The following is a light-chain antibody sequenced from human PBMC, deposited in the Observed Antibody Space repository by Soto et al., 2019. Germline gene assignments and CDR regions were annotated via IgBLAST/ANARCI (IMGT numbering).Light chain of an antibody. CDR1: DIGSKS. V-gene: IGLV3-21*04. CDR2: YDR. J-gene: IGLJ2*01. CDR3: QVWDSGSDHVV. Sequence: SYELTQSPSVSVAPGKTARITCGESDIGSKSVHWYQQKPGQAPVLVIYYDRHRPSGIPERFSGSNSGNTATLTISRVEAGDEDDYYCQVWDSGSDHVVFGGGTKLTVL.